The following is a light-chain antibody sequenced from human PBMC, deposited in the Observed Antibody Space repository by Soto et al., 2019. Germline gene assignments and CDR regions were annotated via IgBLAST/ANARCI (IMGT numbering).Light chain of an antibody. CDR3: QHYGSSPPVT. J-gene: IGKJ5*01. CDR1: QSVSSN. Sequence: ENVLTQSPGTLSLAPGERATLSCRASQSVSSNLAWYQQKPGQAPRLLIYGASTRATGIPARFSGSGSGTDFTLTISRLEPEDFAVYFCQHYGSSPPVTFGQGTRLEIK. V-gene: IGKV3-20*01. CDR2: GAS.